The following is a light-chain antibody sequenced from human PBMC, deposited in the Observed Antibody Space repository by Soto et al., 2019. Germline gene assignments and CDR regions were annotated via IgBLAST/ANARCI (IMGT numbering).Light chain of an antibody. CDR2: RAS. Sequence: IVMTQSPATLSVSPGERATLSCRAGQTIYSNVAWYQQRPGQASRLLIYRASTRATGVPARFSDSGSGTEFTLTIRGLQSEDFALYYCQQYQNLWTFGQGTKVDIK. J-gene: IGKJ1*01. CDR3: QQYQNLWT. CDR1: QTIYSN. V-gene: IGKV3-15*01.